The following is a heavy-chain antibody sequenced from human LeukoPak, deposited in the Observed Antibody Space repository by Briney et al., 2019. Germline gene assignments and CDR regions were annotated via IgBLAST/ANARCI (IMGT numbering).Heavy chain of an antibody. CDR1: GFTFSSYA. J-gene: IGHJ4*02. CDR3: AKEEVYSISWNLLDY. V-gene: IGHV3-23*01. CDR2: ISGSGGST. D-gene: IGHD6-13*01. Sequence: PGGSLRLSCAASGFTFSSYAMSWVRQAPVKGLEWVSAISGSGGSTYYADSVKGRFTISRDNSKNTLYLQMNSLRAEDTAVYYCAKEEVYSISWNLLDYWGQGTLVTVSS.